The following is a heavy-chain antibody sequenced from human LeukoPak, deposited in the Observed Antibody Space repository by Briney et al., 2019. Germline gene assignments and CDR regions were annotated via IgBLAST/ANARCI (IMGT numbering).Heavy chain of an antibody. CDR1: GSTFSSYG. D-gene: IGHD5-18*01. CDR3: ARDKVDTGMIASYYFDY. V-gene: IGHV3-66*01. J-gene: IGHJ4*02. CDR2: IYSGGDGIT. Sequence: GGSLRLSCVASGSTFSSYGMNWVRQAPGKGLEWVSVIYSGGDGITYYTESVKGRFTISRDNSKNTLYLQMNSLRAEDTAVYYCARDKVDTGMIASYYFDYWGQGTLVTVSS.